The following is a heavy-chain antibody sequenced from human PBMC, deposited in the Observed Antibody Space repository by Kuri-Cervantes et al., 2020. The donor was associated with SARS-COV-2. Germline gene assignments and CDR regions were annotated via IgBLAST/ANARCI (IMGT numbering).Heavy chain of an antibody. V-gene: IGHV3-23*01. D-gene: IGHD1-1*01. Sequence: GGSLRLSCAASGFTFSTFAMTWVRQAPGKGLEWVSTISASGLSTYYADSLQGRFTISRDNSQNTVELHMSSLRAEDAAMYFCTRNEGGLDSASDYWSQGTLVTVSS. CDR2: ISASGLST. CDR1: GFTFSTFA. CDR3: TRNEGGLDSASDY. J-gene: IGHJ4*02.